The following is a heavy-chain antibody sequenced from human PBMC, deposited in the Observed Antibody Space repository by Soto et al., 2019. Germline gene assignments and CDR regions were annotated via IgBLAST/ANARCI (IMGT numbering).Heavy chain of an antibody. J-gene: IGHJ4*02. D-gene: IGHD5-12*01. V-gene: IGHV3-49*04. CDR1: VFTFGDYA. Sequence: PGGSLRLSCTASVFTFGDYAMNWVRQAPGKGLEWVGFFRGTPSSWTTEYAASVRGRFVISRDDSKSTAYLQMNSLEIGDTAVYYCTPWISQSYLYSWGQGTLVTVSS. CDR2: FRGTPSSWTT. CDR3: TPWISQSYLYS.